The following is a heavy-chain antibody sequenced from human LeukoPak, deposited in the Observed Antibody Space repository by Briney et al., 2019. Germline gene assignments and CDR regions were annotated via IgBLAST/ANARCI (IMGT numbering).Heavy chain of an antibody. CDR2: IYPGDSDT. D-gene: IGHD3-22*01. J-gene: IGHJ4*02. Sequence: GESLKISCKGSGYSFTSYWIGWVRQMPGKSLEWMGIIYPGDSDTRYSPSFQDQVTISADKSISTAYLQWSSLKASDTATYYCARLGYYDSSGGYYFDYWGQGTLVTVSS. CDR1: GYSFTSYW. CDR3: ARLGYYDSSGGYYFDY. V-gene: IGHV5-51*01.